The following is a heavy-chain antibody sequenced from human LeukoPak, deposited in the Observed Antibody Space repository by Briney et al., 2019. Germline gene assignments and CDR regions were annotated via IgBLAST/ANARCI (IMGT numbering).Heavy chain of an antibody. CDR1: GFTFSNYA. CDR2: ISADGGTT. Sequence: PGGSLRLSCAASGFTFSNYAMSWVRQAPGKGLEWVSVISADGGTTYYADSVKGRFTISRDNSKNTLFLQMNSLRAEDTAVYYCARYIFKGSYRSEYWGRGNLVTVSA. J-gene: IGHJ4*02. CDR3: ARYIFKGSYRSEY. D-gene: IGHD3-16*02. V-gene: IGHV3-23*01.